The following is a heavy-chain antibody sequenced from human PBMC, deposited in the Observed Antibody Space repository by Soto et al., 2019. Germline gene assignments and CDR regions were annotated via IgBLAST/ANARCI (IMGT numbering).Heavy chain of an antibody. CDR3: ARGLGGSFWVDYYYYGMDV. J-gene: IGHJ6*02. Sequence: GASVKVSCKASGYTFTGYYMHWVRQAPGQGLEWMGWINPNSGGTNYAQKFQGWVTMTRDTSISTAYMELSRLRSDDTAVYYCARGLGGSFWVDYYYYGMDVWGQGTTVTVSS. CDR1: GYTFTGYY. D-gene: IGHD3-16*01. CDR2: INPNSGGT. V-gene: IGHV1-2*04.